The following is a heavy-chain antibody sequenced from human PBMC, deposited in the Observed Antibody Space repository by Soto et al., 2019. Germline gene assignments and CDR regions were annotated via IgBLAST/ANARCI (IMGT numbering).Heavy chain of an antibody. CDR1: GVSITTYY. J-gene: IGHJ4*02. CDR3: ARGAISTKIEY. CDR2: ISYSGSS. Sequence: QVQLQESGPGLVKPSETLSLTCTVSGVSITTYYWTWIRQSPGKGPEWIGYISYSGSSNYNPSLRGRGTMSVDTSKNQVSLKLTSVNAADTAVYYCARGAISTKIEYWGQGILVTVSS. V-gene: IGHV4-59*01. D-gene: IGHD3-16*02.